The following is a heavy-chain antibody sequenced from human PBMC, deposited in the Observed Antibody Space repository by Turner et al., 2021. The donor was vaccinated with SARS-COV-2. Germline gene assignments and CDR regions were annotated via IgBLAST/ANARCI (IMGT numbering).Heavy chain of an antibody. CDR3: ARDLKAITMIVVDDYYYYYGMDV. V-gene: IGHV3-30-3*01. CDR2: MSYDGNNK. Sequence: QVQLVESGGGVVQPGRSLRLSCAASGFTFSIYAMHWVRQAPGKGLEWVAVMSYDGNNKYYADSVKGRFTISRDNSKNTLYLQMNSLRAEDTSVYYCARDLKAITMIVVDDYYYYYGMDVWGQGTTVTVSS. CDR1: GFTFSIYA. D-gene: IGHD3-22*01. J-gene: IGHJ6*02.